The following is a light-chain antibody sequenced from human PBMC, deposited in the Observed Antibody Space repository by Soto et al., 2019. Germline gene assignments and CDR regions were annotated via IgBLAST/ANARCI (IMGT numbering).Light chain of an antibody. J-gene: IGKJ1*01. Sequence: EIVMTQSPATLSVSPGGRATLSCRASQSISDTLAWYQQKPAQAPRLLLHGASTRPPGFPARFSGSGSGTDFTLTISSLQSEDFAVYYCQQYDNWPWTFGQGTKVEIK. V-gene: IGKV3-15*01. CDR3: QQYDNWPWT. CDR1: QSISDT. CDR2: GAS.